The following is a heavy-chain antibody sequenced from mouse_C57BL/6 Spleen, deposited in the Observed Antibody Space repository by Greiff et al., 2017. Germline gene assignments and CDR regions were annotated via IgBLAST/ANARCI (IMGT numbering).Heavy chain of an antibody. CDR3: ARHGNYDWYFDV. Sequence: VQLKQSGPELVKPGDSVKISCKASGYSFTGYFMNWVMQSHGKSLEWIGRINPYNGDTFYNQKFKGKATLTVDKSSSTAHMELRSLTSEDSAVYYCARHGNYDWYFDVWGTGTTVTVSS. J-gene: IGHJ1*03. V-gene: IGHV1-20*01. CDR1: GYSFTGYF. CDR2: INPYNGDT. D-gene: IGHD2-1*01.